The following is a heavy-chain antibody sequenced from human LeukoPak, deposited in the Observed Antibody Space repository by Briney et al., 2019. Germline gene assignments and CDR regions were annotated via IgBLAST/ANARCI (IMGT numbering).Heavy chain of an antibody. CDR3: ARDASSGWYNWFDR. Sequence: PGGSLRLSYAASGFTFSSYEMNWVCQAPGTGLGWVSYISSSGSTIYHADSVKGRFTISRDNAKNSLYLQMNSLRAEDTAVYYCARDASSGWYNWFDRWGQGTLLSVSS. CDR2: ISSSGSTI. V-gene: IGHV3-48*03. CDR1: GFTFSSYE. D-gene: IGHD6-19*01. J-gene: IGHJ5*02.